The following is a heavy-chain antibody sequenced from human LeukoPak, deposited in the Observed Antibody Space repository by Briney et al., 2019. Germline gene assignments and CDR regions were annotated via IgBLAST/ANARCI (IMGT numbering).Heavy chain of an antibody. CDR3: ARDRVLRYFDWLPYTLGY. CDR2: ITPIFGTA. CDR1: GGTFSSYA. V-gene: IGHV1-69*05. J-gene: IGHJ4*02. D-gene: IGHD3-9*01. Sequence: GSSVKVSCKASGGTFSSYAISWVRQAPGQGLEWIGRITPIFGTANCAQKFQGRATITTDESTTTAYMELSSLRSEDTAVYYRARDRVLRYFDWLPYTLGYWGQGTLVTVSS.